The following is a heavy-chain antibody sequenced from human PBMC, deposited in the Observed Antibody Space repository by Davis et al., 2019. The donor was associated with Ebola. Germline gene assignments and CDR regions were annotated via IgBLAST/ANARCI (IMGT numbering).Heavy chain of an antibody. CDR2: INPSGGST. V-gene: IGHV1-46*01. J-gene: IGHJ6*04. D-gene: IGHD4-11*01. CDR1: SYFFFRCA. Sequence: ASSYFFFRCAIPSTLFPPVQGLKWMGIINPSGGSTSYAQKFQVRVTMTRDTSTSTVYMELSSLTSGDTAVYYCARHDYSTGMDVWGKGTTVTVSS. CDR3: ARHDYSTGMDV.